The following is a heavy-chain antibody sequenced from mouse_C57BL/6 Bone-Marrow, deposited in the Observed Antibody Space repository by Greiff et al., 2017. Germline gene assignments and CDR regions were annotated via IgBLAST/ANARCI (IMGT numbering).Heavy chain of an antibody. CDR1: GYTFTSYW. J-gene: IGHJ4*01. CDR2: IYPGSGST. V-gene: IGHV1-55*01. D-gene: IGHD2-4*01. Sequence: QVQLQQPGAELVKPGASVKMSCKASGYTFTSYWINWVKQRPGQGLEWIGDIYPGSGSTNYNEKFKSKATLTVDTSSSTAYMQLSSLTSEDSAVYYCAIDYYDYGYAMDYWGQGTSVTVSS. CDR3: AIDYYDYGYAMDY.